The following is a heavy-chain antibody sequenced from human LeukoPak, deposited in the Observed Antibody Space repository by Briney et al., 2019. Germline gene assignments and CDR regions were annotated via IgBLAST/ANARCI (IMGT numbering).Heavy chain of an antibody. CDR1: GGSFSGYY. CDR3: AREERYSYGD. D-gene: IGHD5-18*01. CDR2: INHSGST. J-gene: IGHJ4*02. Sequence: SETLSLACAVYGGSFSGYYWSWIRQPPGKGLEWIGEINHSGSTNYNPSLKSRVTISVDTSKNQFSLKLSSVTAADTAVYYCAREERYSYGDWGQGTLVTVPS. V-gene: IGHV4-34*01.